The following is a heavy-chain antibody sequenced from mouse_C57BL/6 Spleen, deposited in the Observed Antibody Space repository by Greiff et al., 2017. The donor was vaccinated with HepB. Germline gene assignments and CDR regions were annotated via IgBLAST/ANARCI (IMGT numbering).Heavy chain of an antibody. J-gene: IGHJ2*01. CDR3: ARPGKGNYFDY. CDR1: GFTFSSYT. V-gene: IGHV5-9*01. Sequence: EVKLMESGGGLVKPGGSLKLSCAASGFTFSSYTMSWVRQTPEKRLEWVATISGGGGNTYYPDSVKGRFTISRDNAKNTLYLQMSSLRSEDTALYYCARPGKGNYFDYWGQGTTLTVSS. CDR2: ISGGGGNT.